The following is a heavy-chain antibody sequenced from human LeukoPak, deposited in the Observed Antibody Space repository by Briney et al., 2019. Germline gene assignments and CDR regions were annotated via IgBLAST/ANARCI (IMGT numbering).Heavy chain of an antibody. CDR3: ARHRGGKNDY. J-gene: IGHJ4*02. CDR1: GGSIRNYY. D-gene: IGHD3-16*01. CDR2: VYNSGST. V-gene: IGHV4-59*08. Sequence: SETLSLTCSVSGGSIRNYYWSWIRQPPGKGLEWIGYVYNSGSTNYNPSLGSRVTISVDTSKNQFSLKLSSVTAADTAVYYCARHRGGKNDYWGQGTLVTVSS.